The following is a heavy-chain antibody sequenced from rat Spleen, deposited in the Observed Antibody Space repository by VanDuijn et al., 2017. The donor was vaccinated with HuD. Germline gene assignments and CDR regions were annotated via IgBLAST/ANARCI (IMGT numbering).Heavy chain of an antibody. CDR1: GLSLTSNS. CDR2: ISSGGST. J-gene: IGHJ2*01. CDR3: AAFPG. V-gene: IGHV2-6*01. Sequence: QVQLKESGPGLVQPSQTLSLTCTVSGLSLTSNSVSWVRQPPGKGLEWIAAISSGGSTYYNSALKSRLSISRDTSKSQVFLKMNSLQTEDTAMYFCAAFPGWGQGVMVTVSS. D-gene: IGHD1-4*01.